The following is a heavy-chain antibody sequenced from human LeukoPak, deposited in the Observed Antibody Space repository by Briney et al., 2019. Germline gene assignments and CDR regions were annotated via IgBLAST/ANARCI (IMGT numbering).Heavy chain of an antibody. V-gene: IGHV1-2*02. D-gene: IGHD3-10*01. J-gene: IGHJ6*02. CDR1: GYTFTGYY. Sequence: ASVKVSCKASGYTFTGYYMHWVRQAPGQGLEWMGWINPNSGGTNYAQKFQGRVTMTRDTSISTAYMELSRLRSDDTAVYYCAGVHVLLWFGELLSYGMDVWGQGTTVTVSS. CDR3: AGVHVLLWFGELLSYGMDV. CDR2: INPNSGGT.